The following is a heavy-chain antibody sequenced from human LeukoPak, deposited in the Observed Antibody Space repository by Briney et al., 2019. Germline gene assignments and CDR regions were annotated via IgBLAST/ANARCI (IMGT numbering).Heavy chain of an antibody. D-gene: IGHD2-2*01. Sequence: SETLSLTCAVSGGSISSGGYSWSWIRQPPGKGLEWIGYIYHSGSTYYNPSLKSRVTISVDRSKNQFSLKLSSVTAADTAVYYCARATDGYCGSTSCSEGYFDLWGRGTLVTVSS. J-gene: IGHJ2*01. V-gene: IGHV4-30-2*01. CDR3: ARATDGYCGSTSCSEGYFDL. CDR2: IYHSGST. CDR1: GGSISSGGYS.